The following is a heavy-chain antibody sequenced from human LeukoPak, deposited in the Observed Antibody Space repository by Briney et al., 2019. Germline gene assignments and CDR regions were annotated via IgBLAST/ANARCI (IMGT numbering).Heavy chain of an antibody. D-gene: IGHD3-10*01. CDR3: ARDWGIRGVNPWFDP. CDR1: GFTFSSYS. V-gene: IGHV3-21*04. Sequence: PGGSLRLSCAASGFTFSSYSMNWVRQAPGKGLEWVSSISSSSSYIYYADSVKGRFTISRDNAKNSLYLQMNSLRAEDTAVYYCARDWGIRGVNPWFDPWGQGTLVTVSS. J-gene: IGHJ5*02. CDR2: ISSSSSYI.